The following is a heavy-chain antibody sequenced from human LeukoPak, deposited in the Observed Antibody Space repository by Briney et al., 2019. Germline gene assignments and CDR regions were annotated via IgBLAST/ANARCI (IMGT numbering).Heavy chain of an antibody. CDR3: ARDRYYYDSSGFNYFDY. CDR2: IWYDGSNK. D-gene: IGHD3-22*01. V-gene: IGHV3-33*01. CDR1: GFTFSSYG. J-gene: IGHJ4*02. Sequence: GGSLRLSCAASGFTFSSYGMHWVRQAPGKGLEWVAVIWYDGSNKYYADSVKGRFTISRDNSKNTLYLQMNSLRAEDTAVYYCARDRYYYDSSGFNYFDYWSQGTLVTVSS.